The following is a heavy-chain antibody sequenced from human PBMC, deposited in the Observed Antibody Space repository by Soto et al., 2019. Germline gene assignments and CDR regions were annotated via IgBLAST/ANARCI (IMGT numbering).Heavy chain of an antibody. CDR2: IIPIFGTA. J-gene: IGHJ4*02. CDR3: AKAPLRFLEWLPIDY. V-gene: IGHV1-69*13. D-gene: IGHD3-3*01. Sequence: SVKVSCKASGGTFSSYAISWVRQAPGQGLEWMGGIIPIFGTANYAQKFQGRVTITADESTSTAYMELSSLRSEDTAVYYCAKAPLRFLEWLPIDYWGQGTLVTAPQ. CDR1: GGTFSSYA.